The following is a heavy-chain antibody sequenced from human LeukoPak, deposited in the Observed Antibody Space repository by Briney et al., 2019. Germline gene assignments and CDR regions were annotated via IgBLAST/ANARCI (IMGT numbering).Heavy chain of an antibody. J-gene: IGHJ3*02. D-gene: IGHD3-10*01. V-gene: IGHV3-64*01. CDR1: GFTFSSYA. CDR2: ISSNGGST. Sequence: GGSLRLSCAASGFTFSSYAMHWVRQAPGKGLEYVSAISSNGGSTYYANSVKGRFAISRDNSKNTLYLQMGSLRAEDMAVYYCARSERITMVRGGPDIWGQGTMVTVSS. CDR3: ARSERITMVRGGPDI.